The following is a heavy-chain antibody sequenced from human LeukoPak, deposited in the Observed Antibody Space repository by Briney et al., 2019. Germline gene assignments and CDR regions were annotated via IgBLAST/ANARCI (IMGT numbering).Heavy chain of an antibody. J-gene: IGHJ4*02. CDR1: GGSFSGYY. D-gene: IGHD3-22*01. Sequence: KSSGTLSLTCAVYGGSFSGYYWSWIRQPPGKGLEWIGEINHSGSTNYNPSLKSRVTISVDTSKNQFSLKLSSVTAADTAVYYCARVPLYYYDSSGYYSGVYYFDYWGQGTLVTVSS. CDR3: ARVPLYYYDSSGYYSGVYYFDY. V-gene: IGHV4-34*01. CDR2: INHSGST.